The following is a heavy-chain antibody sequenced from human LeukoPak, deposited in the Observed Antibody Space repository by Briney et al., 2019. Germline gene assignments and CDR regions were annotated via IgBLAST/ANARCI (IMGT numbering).Heavy chain of an antibody. CDR3: AKDHGSGSYLFDY. CDR2: IWYDGSNK. Sequence: PGGSLRLSCAASGFTFSSYGMHWVRQAPGKGLEWVAVIWYDGSNKYYADSVKGRLTISRDNSKNTLYLQMNSLRAEDTAAYCCAKDHGSGSYLFDYWGQGTLVTVSS. V-gene: IGHV3-33*06. J-gene: IGHJ4*02. D-gene: IGHD3-10*01. CDR1: GFTFSSYG.